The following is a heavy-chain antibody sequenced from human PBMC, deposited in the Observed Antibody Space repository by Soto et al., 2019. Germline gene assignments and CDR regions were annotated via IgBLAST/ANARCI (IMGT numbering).Heavy chain of an antibody. J-gene: IGHJ6*03. CDR2: INHSGST. CDR3: ARGGGLWYMDV. CDR1: GESFSGFY. Sequence: PSETLSLTCAVYGESFSGFYWSWIRQPPGKGLEWIGEINHSGSTNYSPSLKSRVTISVDTSKNQFSLKLTSVTAADTAVYYCARGGGLWYMDVWDKGATVTVSS. D-gene: IGHD3-10*01. V-gene: IGHV4-34*01.